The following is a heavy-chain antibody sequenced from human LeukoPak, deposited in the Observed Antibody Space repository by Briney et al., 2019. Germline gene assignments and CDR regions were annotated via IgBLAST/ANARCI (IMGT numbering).Heavy chain of an antibody. J-gene: IGHJ4*02. D-gene: IGHD3-10*01. V-gene: IGHV4-39*07. Sequence: PSETLSLTCTVSGGSISSSSYYWGWIRQPPGKGLEWIGSIYYSGSTYYNPSLKSRVTISVDTSKNQFSLKLSSVTAADTAVYYCARGTRYYGSGNLFDYWGQGTLVTVSS. CDR3: ARGTRYYGSGNLFDY. CDR1: GGSISSSSYY. CDR2: IYYSGST.